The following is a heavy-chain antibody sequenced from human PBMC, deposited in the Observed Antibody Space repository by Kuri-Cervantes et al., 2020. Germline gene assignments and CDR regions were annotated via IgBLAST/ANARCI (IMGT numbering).Heavy chain of an antibody. J-gene: IGHJ3*02. CDR1: GFTFSNYA. CDR3: ARAMMWSSDAFDI. Sequence: GESLKISCAASGFTFSNYAMSWVRQAPGKGLEWVSAISTAGDTYYPGSVKGRFTISRENAKNSLYLQMNSLRAGDTAVYYCARAMMWSSDAFDIWGQGTMVTVSS. V-gene: IGHV3-13*01. CDR2: ISTAGDT. D-gene: IGHD3-22*01.